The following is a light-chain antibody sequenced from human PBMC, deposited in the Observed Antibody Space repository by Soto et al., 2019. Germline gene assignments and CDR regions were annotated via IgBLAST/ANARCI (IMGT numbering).Light chain of an antibody. J-gene: IGLJ1*01. CDR3: AAWDDSLNGYYV. Sequence: QSVLTQQTSASGTPGQRVTISCSGSRSNIGSNTVNWYQQLPGTAPKLLIYSNNQRPSGVPDRFSGSKSGTSASLAISGLQSEDEAEYYCAAWDDSLNGYYVFGTGTKVTVL. CDR2: SNN. CDR1: RSNIGSNT. V-gene: IGLV1-44*01.